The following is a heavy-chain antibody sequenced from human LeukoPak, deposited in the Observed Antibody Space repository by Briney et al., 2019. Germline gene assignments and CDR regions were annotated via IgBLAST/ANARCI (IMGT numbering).Heavy chain of an antibody. CDR3: AKRAAAGTNDYYYYMDV. V-gene: IGHV3-30*18. J-gene: IGHJ6*03. CDR2: ISSDGSNK. Sequence: PGGSLRLSCAASGFTFSSYGMHWVRQAPGKGLEWVAVISSDGSNKYYADSVKGRFTISRDNSKNTLYLQMNSLRAEDTAVYYCAKRAAAGTNDYYYYMDVWGKGTTVTVSS. CDR1: GFTFSSYG. D-gene: IGHD6-13*01.